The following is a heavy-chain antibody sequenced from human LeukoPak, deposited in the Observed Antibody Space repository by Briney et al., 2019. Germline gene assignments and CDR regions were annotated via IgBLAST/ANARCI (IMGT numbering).Heavy chain of an antibody. V-gene: IGHV1-8*03. D-gene: IGHD1-26*01. CDR1: GYTLTELS. Sequence: ASVKVSCKVSGYTLTELSMHWVRQATGQGLEWMGWMNPNSGNTGYAQKFQGRVTITRNTSISTAYMELSSLRSEDTAVYYCARGQGSYYAFDIWGQGTMVTVSS. CDR3: ARGQGSYYAFDI. J-gene: IGHJ3*02. CDR2: MNPNSGNT.